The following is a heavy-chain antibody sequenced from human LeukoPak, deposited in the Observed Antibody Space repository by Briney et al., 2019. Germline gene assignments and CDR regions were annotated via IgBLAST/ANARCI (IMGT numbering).Heavy chain of an antibody. V-gene: IGHV4-38-2*02. Sequence: SETLSLTCTVSGYSISSGYYWGWIRQPPGKGLEWIGSIYHSGSTYYNPSLKSRVTISVDTSKNQFSLKLSSVTAADTAVYYCARARAHYGGIDYWGQGTLVTVSS. CDR1: GYSISSGYY. CDR2: IYHSGST. CDR3: ARARAHYGGIDY. D-gene: IGHD4-23*01. J-gene: IGHJ4*02.